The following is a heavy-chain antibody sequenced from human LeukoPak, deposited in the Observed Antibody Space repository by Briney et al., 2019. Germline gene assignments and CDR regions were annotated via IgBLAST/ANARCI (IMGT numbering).Heavy chain of an antibody. J-gene: IGHJ6*04. Sequence: ASVKVSCKASGYTFTGYYMHWVRQAPRQGLEWMGRINPDSGGTNYAQKFQGRVTMTRDTSISTAYMELSRLRSDDTAVYYCARASWNDGLDVWGKGTTVTVSS. CDR1: GYTFTGYY. D-gene: IGHD1-1*01. CDR2: INPDSGGT. CDR3: ARASWNDGLDV. V-gene: IGHV1-2*06.